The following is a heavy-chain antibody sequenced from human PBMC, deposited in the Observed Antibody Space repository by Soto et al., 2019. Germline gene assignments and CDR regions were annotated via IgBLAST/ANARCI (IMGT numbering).Heavy chain of an antibody. Sequence: EVQLLESGGGLVQPGGSLRLSCAASGFIFTNYAMNGVRQAQGKGLEWFSSISGSGGSVYYADSVKGRFTISRDNSENTLYLQMSSLRADDAAVYYCAKDPVVSSTSSWFYFDYWGRGTLVTVSS. D-gene: IGHD6-13*01. CDR2: ISGSGGSV. CDR3: AKDPVVSSTSSWFYFDY. V-gene: IGHV3-23*01. J-gene: IGHJ4*02. CDR1: GFIFTNYA.